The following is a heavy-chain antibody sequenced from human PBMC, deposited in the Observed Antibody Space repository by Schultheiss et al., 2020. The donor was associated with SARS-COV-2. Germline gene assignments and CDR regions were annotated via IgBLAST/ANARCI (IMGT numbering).Heavy chain of an antibody. D-gene: IGHD3-3*01. CDR2: INPNSGGT. J-gene: IGHJ6*02. CDR3: ARDPHELRFLEWLSSPDYYYYGMDV. CDR1: GYTFTGYY. V-gene: IGHV1-2*02. Sequence: ASVKVSCKASGYTFTGYYMHWVRQAPGQGLEWMGWINPNSGGTNYAQKFQGRVTMTRDTSISTAYMELSRLRSDDTAVYYCARDPHELRFLEWLSSPDYYYYGMDVWGQGTTVTVSS.